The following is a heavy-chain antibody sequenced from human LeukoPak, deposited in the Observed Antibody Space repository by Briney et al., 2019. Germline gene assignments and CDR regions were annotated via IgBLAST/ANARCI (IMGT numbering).Heavy chain of an antibody. J-gene: IGHJ4*02. V-gene: IGHV1-18*01. CDR1: GYTFISYG. D-gene: IGHD4-17*01. Sequence: AAVKVSCKSAGYTFISYGINWVRQAPGQGLEWMGWISVQNANTNYAEKLQGSVTTTPDTSTSTAYKELRSLRSDDTAVYYCARSPATVRTRGDFWGQGTLVTVSS. CDR2: ISVQNANT. CDR3: ARSPATVRTRGDF.